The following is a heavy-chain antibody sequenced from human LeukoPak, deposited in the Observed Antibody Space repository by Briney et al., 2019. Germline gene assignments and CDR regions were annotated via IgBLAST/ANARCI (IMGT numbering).Heavy chain of an antibody. CDR2: MNPNSGNT. D-gene: IGHD2-2*01. Sequence: ASVKVSCKASGYTFTSYDINWVRQATGQGLEWMGWMNPNSGNTGYAQKFQGRVTMTRNTSISTAYMELSSLRSEDTAVYYCARDSTSIFAFDIWGQGTMVTVSS. J-gene: IGHJ3*02. V-gene: IGHV1-8*01. CDR3: ARDSTSIFAFDI. CDR1: GYTFTSYD.